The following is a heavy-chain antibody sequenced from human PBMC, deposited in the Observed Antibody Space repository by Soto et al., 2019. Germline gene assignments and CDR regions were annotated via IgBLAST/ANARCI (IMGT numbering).Heavy chain of an antibody. V-gene: IGHV1-18*01. CDR1: GYTFTSYG. CDR2: ISAYNGNT. Sequence: VASVKVSCKASGYTFTSYGISWVRQAPGQGLEWMGWISAYNGNTNYAQKLQGRVTMTTDASTSTAYMELRSLRSDDTAVYYCARDSNIVGAYYCGMDVWGQGTTVTVSS. J-gene: IGHJ6*02. CDR3: ARDSNIVGAYYCGMDV. D-gene: IGHD1-26*01.